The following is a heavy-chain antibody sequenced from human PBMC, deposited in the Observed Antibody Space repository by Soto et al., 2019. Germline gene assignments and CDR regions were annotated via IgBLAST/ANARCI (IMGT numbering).Heavy chain of an antibody. Sequence: GGSLRLSCAASGFTFDDYAMHWVRQAPGKGLEWVSGISWNSGSIGYADSVKGRFTISRENAKNSLYLQMNSLRAEDTALYYCAKDIRIAAAGTFAFDIWGQGTMVTVSS. D-gene: IGHD6-13*01. CDR1: GFTFDDYA. J-gene: IGHJ3*02. V-gene: IGHV3-9*01. CDR3: AKDIRIAAAGTFAFDI. CDR2: ISWNSGSI.